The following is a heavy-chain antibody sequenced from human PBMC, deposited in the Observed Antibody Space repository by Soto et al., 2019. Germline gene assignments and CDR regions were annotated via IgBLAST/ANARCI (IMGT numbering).Heavy chain of an antibody. CDR1: GGSISTGGYY. Sequence: QVQLQESGPGLVKSSQTLSLTCTVSGGSISTGGYYWSWIRQRPGRGLEWIGYIYHSGMTFSNPSLQSRVAISIDTSQNQFSLKLSSVTAADTAVYYRATVRWELHDAFDIWRHGTMVSVSS. D-gene: IGHD1-26*01. CDR2: IYHSGMT. J-gene: IGHJ3*02. V-gene: IGHV4-31*03. CDR3: ATVRWELHDAFDI.